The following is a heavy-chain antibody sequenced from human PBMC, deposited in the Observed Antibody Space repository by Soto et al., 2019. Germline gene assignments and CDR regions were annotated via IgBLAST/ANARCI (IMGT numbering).Heavy chain of an antibody. Sequence: EEQLLESGGGLVQPGGSLRLSCAASGFTFSSYAMNWVRQAPGKGLEWFSAISGSGGSTYYADSVKGRFTISRDNSKNTLYLQMNSLRAEEMAVYYCAKDVWGAWFGDLLRDGMDVWGQGTTVTVSS. V-gene: IGHV3-23*01. J-gene: IGHJ6*02. CDR2: ISGSGGST. CDR1: GFTFSSYA. CDR3: AKDVWGAWFGDLLRDGMDV. D-gene: IGHD3-10*01.